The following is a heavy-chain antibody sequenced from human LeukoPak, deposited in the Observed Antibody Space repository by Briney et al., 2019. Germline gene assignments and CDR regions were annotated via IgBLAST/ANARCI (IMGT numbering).Heavy chain of an antibody. D-gene: IGHD2-2*01. Sequence: ASVKVSCKASGGTFSSYAISWVRQAPGQGLEWMGGIIPIFGTANYAQKFQGRVTITADESTSTAYMELSSLRSEDTAVYYCARGYCSSTSCYAFDIWGQGTMATVSS. V-gene: IGHV1-69*01. J-gene: IGHJ3*02. CDR1: GGTFSSYA. CDR3: ARGYCSSTSCYAFDI. CDR2: IIPIFGTA.